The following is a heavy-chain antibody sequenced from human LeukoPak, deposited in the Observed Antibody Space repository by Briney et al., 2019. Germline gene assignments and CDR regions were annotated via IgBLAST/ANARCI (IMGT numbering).Heavy chain of an antibody. D-gene: IGHD6-13*01. J-gene: IGHJ6*02. CDR1: GGSISSYY. V-gene: IGHV4-59*01. Sequence: SETLSLTCTVSGGSISSYYWSWIRQPPGKGLEWIGYIYYSGSTNYNPPLKSRVTISVDTSKNQFSLKLSSVTAADTAVYYCASQGAIAAAGPPYYYYGMDVWGQGTTVTVSS. CDR3: ASQGAIAAAGPPYYYYGMDV. CDR2: IYYSGST.